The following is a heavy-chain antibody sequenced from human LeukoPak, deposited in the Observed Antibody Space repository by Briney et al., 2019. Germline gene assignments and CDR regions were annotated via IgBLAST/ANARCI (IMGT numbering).Heavy chain of an antibody. CDR3: AKGGGGSFGS. J-gene: IGHJ5*01. CDR1: GFTFSSYA. CDR2: ISGSGGST. Sequence: GGSLRLSCAASGFTFSSYAMSWFRQAPGKGLEWVSSISGSGGSTGYADSVKGRFTISRDNSKNTLYLQMNSLRAEDTAVYFCAKGGGGSFGSWGQGTLVTVSS. D-gene: IGHD2-15*01. V-gene: IGHV3-23*01.